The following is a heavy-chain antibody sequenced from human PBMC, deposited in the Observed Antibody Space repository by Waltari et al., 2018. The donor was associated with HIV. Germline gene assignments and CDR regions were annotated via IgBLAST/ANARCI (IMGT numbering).Heavy chain of an antibody. Sequence: EVQLVESGGGLVQPGGSLRLSCAASGFTFSSYWMSWVRQAPGKGLGWVGNIKQDGSGKYYVNALKSRFTISRDNAKNSLYLQMNSLRAEDTAVYYCARITIFGVVNDYGMDVWGQGTTVTVSS. CDR1: GFTFSSYW. CDR3: ARITIFGVVNDYGMDV. V-gene: IGHV3-7*01. D-gene: IGHD3-3*01. CDR2: IKQDGSGK. J-gene: IGHJ6*02.